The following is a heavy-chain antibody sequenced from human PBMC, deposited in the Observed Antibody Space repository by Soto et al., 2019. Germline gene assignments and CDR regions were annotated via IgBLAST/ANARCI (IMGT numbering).Heavy chain of an antibody. D-gene: IGHD6-13*01. J-gene: IGHJ6*02. Sequence: SETLSLTCAVYGGSFSGYYWSWIRQPPGKGLEWIGEINHSGSTNYNPSLKSRVTISVDTSKNQFSLKLSSVTAADTAVYYCARGRNGVVAAARYYGMDVWGQGTTVTVSS. CDR3: ARGRNGVVAAARYYGMDV. CDR1: GGSFSGYY. V-gene: IGHV4-34*01. CDR2: INHSGST.